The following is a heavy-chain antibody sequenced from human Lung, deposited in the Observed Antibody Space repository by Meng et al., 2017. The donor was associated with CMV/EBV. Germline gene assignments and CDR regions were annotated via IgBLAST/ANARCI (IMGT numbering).Heavy chain of an antibody. CDR2: INTNTGNP. Sequence: QVQRLQSGSELKKPGSSVKVSCKASGYTVTSYAMNWVRQAPGQGLEWMGWINTNTGNPTYAQGFTGRFVFSLDTSVSTAYLQISSLKAADTAVYYCARLYCSGGSCYTIDYWGQGTLVTVSS. CDR3: ARLYCSGGSCYTIDY. D-gene: IGHD2-15*01. J-gene: IGHJ4*02. V-gene: IGHV7-4-1*02. CDR1: GYTVTSYA.